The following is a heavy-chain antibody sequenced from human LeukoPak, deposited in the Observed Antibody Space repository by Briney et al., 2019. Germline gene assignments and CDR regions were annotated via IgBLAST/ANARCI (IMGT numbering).Heavy chain of an antibody. J-gene: IGHJ4*02. CDR1: GFSVSTNH. Sequence: GGSLRLSCAASGFSVSTNHMSWVRQSPGTGLEWVSVTCRGGTTDYADFVKDRFSSYRDTSKNTLDLQMNSLRSEDTAVYYCARVLGSPSYFDDWGQGTLVTVSP. CDR2: TCRGGTT. V-gene: IGHV3-66*01. D-gene: IGHD3-16*01. CDR3: ARVLGSPSYFDD.